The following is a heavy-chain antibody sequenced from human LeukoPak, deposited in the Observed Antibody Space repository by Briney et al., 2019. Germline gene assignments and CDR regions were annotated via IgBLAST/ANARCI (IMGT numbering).Heavy chain of an antibody. J-gene: IGHJ4*02. V-gene: IGHV3-21*01. Sequence: GGSLRLSCAASGFTFSSYSMNWVRQAPGKGLEWVSSISSSSSYIYYADSVKGRFTISRDNAKNSLYLQMNSLRAEDTAVYYCARDLSYYYDSSGHYSGYFDYWGQGTLVTVSS. CDR1: GFTFSSYS. CDR3: ARDLSYYYDSSGHYSGYFDY. CDR2: ISSSSSYI. D-gene: IGHD3-22*01.